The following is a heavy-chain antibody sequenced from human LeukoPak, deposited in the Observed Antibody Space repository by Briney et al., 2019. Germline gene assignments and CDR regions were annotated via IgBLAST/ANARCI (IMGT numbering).Heavy chain of an antibody. CDR3: AKVCGSYEGYFDY. Sequence: QPGRSLRLSCAASGFTFDDYAMHWVRQAPGKGLEWVSGISWNSGSIGYADSVKGRFTISRDNAKNSLYLQMNSLRAEDTALYYCAKVCGSYEGYFDYWGQGTLVTVSS. V-gene: IGHV3-9*01. CDR1: GFTFDDYA. CDR2: ISWNSGSI. D-gene: IGHD1-26*01. J-gene: IGHJ4*02.